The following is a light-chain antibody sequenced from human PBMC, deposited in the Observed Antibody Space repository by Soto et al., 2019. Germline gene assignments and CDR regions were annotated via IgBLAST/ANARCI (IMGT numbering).Light chain of an antibody. CDR1: QSISSY. V-gene: IGKV1-39*01. Sequence: DIQMTQSPSSLSASVGDRVTITCRASQSISSYLNWYQQKPGKAPKLLIYAASSSQSGVPSRFSGSGSGTDFTLTISSLQPEDFATYYCQQSYSFGPGTKVDIK. CDR2: AAS. J-gene: IGKJ3*01. CDR3: QQSYS.